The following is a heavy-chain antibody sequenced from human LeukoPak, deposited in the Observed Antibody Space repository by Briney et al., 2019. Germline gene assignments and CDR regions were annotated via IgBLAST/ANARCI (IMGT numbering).Heavy chain of an antibody. Sequence: SETLSLTCTVSGYSISNAYYWGWIRQPPGKGLEWIGSLYHSGSTYYNPSLKSRVTTSVDTSKNQFSLMVRSVTAADTAVYYCGRSAGFVHFDHWGQGTLVTVTS. CDR3: GRSAGFVHFDH. D-gene: IGHD3-16*01. CDR2: LYHSGST. V-gene: IGHV4-38-2*02. J-gene: IGHJ4*02. CDR1: GYSISNAYY.